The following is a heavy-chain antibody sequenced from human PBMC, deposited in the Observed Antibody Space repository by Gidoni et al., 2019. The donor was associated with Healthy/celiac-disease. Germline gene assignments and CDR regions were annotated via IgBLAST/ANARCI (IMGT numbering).Heavy chain of an antibody. D-gene: IGHD2-15*01. CDR2: IYYSGST. CDR1: GGSISSYY. Sequence: QVQLQESGPGLVKPSETLSLTCTVSGGSISSYYWSWIRQPPGKGLEWIGYIYYSGSTNYNTSLKSRVTISVDTAKNQFSLKLSSVTAADTAVYYCARRYCSGGSCLIDYWGQGTLVTVSS. V-gene: IGHV4-59*01. J-gene: IGHJ4*02. CDR3: ARRYCSGGSCLIDY.